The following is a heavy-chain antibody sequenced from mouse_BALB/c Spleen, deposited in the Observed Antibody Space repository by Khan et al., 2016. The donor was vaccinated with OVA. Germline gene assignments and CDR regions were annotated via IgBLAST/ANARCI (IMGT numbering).Heavy chain of an antibody. V-gene: IGHV5-6*01. CDR1: GFTFSTYG. Sequence: LVESGGDVVKPGGSLKLSCAASGFTFSTYGMSWVRQTPDKRLEWVATVSTGGHYTYYPDTVKGRFTISRDNAKNTLYLQMSSLKSEDTAIFYCARLAYYYDREGFAYWGQGTLVTVSA. J-gene: IGHJ3*01. CDR2: VSTGGHYT. D-gene: IGHD1-1*01. CDR3: ARLAYYYDREGFAY.